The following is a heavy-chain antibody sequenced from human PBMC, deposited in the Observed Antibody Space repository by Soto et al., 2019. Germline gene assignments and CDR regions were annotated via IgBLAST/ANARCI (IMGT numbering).Heavy chain of an antibody. V-gene: IGHV6-1*01. CDR2: TYYKSKWYY. J-gene: IGHJ6*03. D-gene: IGHD1-1*01. CDR1: GDSFSSNIAG. CDR3: ARGSWDDVSGHYYMDV. Sequence: SQTLSLTCDISGDSFSSNIAGWNWIRQTPSRGLEWLGRTYYKSKWYYTYAASVKSRITVSPDTSKNQFSLQLTSVTPEDTAVYYCARGSWDDVSGHYYMDVWDKGTTVTVSS.